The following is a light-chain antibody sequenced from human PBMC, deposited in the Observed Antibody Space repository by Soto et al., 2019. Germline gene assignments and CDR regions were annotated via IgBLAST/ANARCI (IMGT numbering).Light chain of an antibody. V-gene: IGKV3-11*01. CDR1: QSVSSN. Sequence: EIVLTQSPATLYLSPGERATLSCRASQSVSSNLAWYQQKPGQAPRLLIYDASSRATGIPARFSGSGSGTDFTLTIISLEPEDFAVYYCQQRSDWPPLTFGPGTKVDI. J-gene: IGKJ3*01. CDR3: QQRSDWPPLT. CDR2: DAS.